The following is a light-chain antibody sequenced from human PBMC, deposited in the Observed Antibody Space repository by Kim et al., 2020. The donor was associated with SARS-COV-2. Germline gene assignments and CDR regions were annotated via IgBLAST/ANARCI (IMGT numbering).Light chain of an antibody. CDR3: QTWDTDGHVV. CDR1: SGHSSYS. CDR2: LNSGGSH. J-gene: IGLJ2*01. V-gene: IGLV4-69*01. Sequence: QLVLTQSPSASASLGASVKLTCTLSSGHSSYSIAWHQQQPERGPRYLMKLNSGGSHNNGDGIPDRFSGSSSGAERYLTISRLQSEDEADYYCQTWDTDGHVVFGGGTQLTVL.